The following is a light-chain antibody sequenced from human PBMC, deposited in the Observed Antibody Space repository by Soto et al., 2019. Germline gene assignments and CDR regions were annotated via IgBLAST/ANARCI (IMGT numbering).Light chain of an antibody. Sequence: QSALTQPASVSGSPGQSITISCTGTSSDVGAYNYVSWYQQHPGKAPKLMIYNVSNRPSGVSDRFSGSKSGNTASLTISGLQAEDEADYYCSSSTTSSFLFGGGTKLTVL. J-gene: IGLJ2*01. V-gene: IGLV2-14*03. CDR1: SSDVGAYNY. CDR2: NVS. CDR3: SSSTTSSFL.